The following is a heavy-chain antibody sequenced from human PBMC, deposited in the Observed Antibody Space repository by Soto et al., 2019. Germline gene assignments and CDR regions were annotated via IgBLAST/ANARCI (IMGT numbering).Heavy chain of an antibody. CDR1: GGSIRRGGYC. D-gene: IGHD2-2*01. Sequence: NLSVTYAVSGGSIRRGGYCCSLFRQPPGTGLEWIGYIYHSGSTYYKPSLKSRATISADRSKNQFSLKLSSVTAADTAVYYCARGNIVVVPAAQGENWFDPLGQGTLVT. CDR2: IYHSGST. V-gene: IGHV4-30-2*01. CDR3: ARGNIVVVPAAQGENWFDP. J-gene: IGHJ5*02.